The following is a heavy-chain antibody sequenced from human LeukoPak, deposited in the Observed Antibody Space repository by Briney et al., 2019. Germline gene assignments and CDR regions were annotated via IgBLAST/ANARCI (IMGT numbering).Heavy chain of an antibody. V-gene: IGHV3-23*01. CDR2: ISGSGGST. J-gene: IGHJ4*02. CDR1: GFTFSSYA. CDR3: AKDPFPENTTIVGNYFDY. D-gene: IGHD3-22*01. Sequence: GGSLRLSCAASGFTFSSYAMSWVRQAPGKGLEWVSAISGSGGSTYYADSVKGRFTISRDNSKNTLYLQMNSLRAEDTAVYYCAKDPFPENTTIVGNYFDYWGQGTLVTVSS.